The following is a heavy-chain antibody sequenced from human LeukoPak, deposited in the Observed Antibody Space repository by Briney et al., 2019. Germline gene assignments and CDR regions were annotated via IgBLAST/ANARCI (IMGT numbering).Heavy chain of an antibody. CDR1: GFTFSSYG. CDR2: IRYDGSNK. D-gene: IGHD1-7*01. Sequence: GGSLRLSCAASGFTFSSYGMHWVRQAPGKGLEWVAFIRYDGSNKYYADSVKGRFTISRDNSKNTLYLQMNSLRAEDTAVYYCTREGMGTTFSAWFDPWGQGTLVTVPS. V-gene: IGHV3-30*02. CDR3: TREGMGTTFSAWFDP. J-gene: IGHJ5*02.